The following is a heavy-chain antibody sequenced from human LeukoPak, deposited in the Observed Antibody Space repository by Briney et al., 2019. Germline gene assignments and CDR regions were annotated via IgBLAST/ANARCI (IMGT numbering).Heavy chain of an antibody. CDR3: ARSHTAMVTRYYYGMDV. V-gene: IGHV1-18*01. D-gene: IGHD5-18*01. CDR1: DYTFTSYG. CDR2: ISAYNGNT. J-gene: IGHJ6*02. Sequence: GASVKVSCKGSDYTFTSYGISWVRQAPGQGLEWMGWISAYNGNTNYAQKLQGRVTMTTDTSTSTAYMELRSLRSDDTAVYYCARSHTAMVTRYYYGMDVWGQGTTVTVSS.